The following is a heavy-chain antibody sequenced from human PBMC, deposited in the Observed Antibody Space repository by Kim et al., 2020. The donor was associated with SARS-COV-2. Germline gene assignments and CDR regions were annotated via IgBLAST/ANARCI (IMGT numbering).Heavy chain of an antibody. J-gene: IGHJ6*02. CDR2: IIPILGIA. CDR3: ARALAVAPLDSHYYYYYGMDV. V-gene: IGHV1-69*02. CDR1: GGTFSSYT. Sequence: SVKVSCKASGGTFSSYTISWVRQAPGQGLEWMGRIIPILGIANYAQKFQGRVTITADKSTSTAYMELSSLRSEDTAVYYCARALAVAPLDSHYYYYYGMDVWGQGTTVTVSS. D-gene: IGHD6-19*01.